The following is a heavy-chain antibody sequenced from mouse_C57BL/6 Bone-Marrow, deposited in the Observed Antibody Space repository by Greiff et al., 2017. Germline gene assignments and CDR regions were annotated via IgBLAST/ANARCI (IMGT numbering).Heavy chain of an antibody. CDR2: ISRGGSYT. D-gene: IGHD2-4*01. V-gene: IGHV5-6*01. J-gene: IGHJ3*01. Sequence: EVMLVESGGDLVKPGGSLKLSCAASGFTFSSYCMSWVRQTPDQRLEWVATISRGGSYTNYPHSVKGRFTISRDKSKNTLYLQMGSLKSEDTTMYYGARPSLCYDYRWFAYWGQGTLVTVSA. CDR3: ARPSLCYDYRWFAY. CDR1: GFTFSSYC.